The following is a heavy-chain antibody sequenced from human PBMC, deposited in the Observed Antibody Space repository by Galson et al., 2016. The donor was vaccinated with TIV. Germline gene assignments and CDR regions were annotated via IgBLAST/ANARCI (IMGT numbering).Heavy chain of an antibody. J-gene: IGHJ6*02. Sequence: SLRLSCAVSGFTVSNNYINWVRQAPGKGLEWVSVIYSDGSTYYADSVKGRFVISRDNSKNTLYLQMNSLRAEDTAVYYCARDPDGLYSGDEWDYYYGMDAWGQGTTVTVSS. V-gene: IGHV3-66*01. D-gene: IGHD5-12*01. CDR2: IYSDGST. CDR3: ARDPDGLYSGDEWDYYYGMDA. CDR1: GFTVSNNY.